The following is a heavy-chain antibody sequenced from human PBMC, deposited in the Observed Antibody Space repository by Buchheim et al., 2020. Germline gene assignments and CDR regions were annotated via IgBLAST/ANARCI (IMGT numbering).Heavy chain of an antibody. V-gene: IGHV4-34*01. CDR1: GGSFSGYY. CDR3: ARGGGIVVVPAAIGYYYYGMDV. J-gene: IGHJ6*02. D-gene: IGHD2-2*01. CDR2: INHSGST. Sequence: QVQLQQWGAGLLKPSGTLSLTCAVYGGSFSGYYWSWIRQPPGKGLEWIGEINHSGSTNYNPSLKSRITISVNTSKNQFSLTLSSVTAADTAVYYCARGGGIVVVPAAIGYYYYGMDVWGQGTT.